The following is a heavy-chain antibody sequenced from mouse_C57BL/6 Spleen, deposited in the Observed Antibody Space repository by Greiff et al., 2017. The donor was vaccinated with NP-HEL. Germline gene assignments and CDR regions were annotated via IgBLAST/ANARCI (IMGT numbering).Heavy chain of an antibody. D-gene: IGHD1-1*01. V-gene: IGHV1-81*01. J-gene: IGHJ2*01. Sequence: QVQLQQSGAELARPGASVKLSCKASGYTFTSYGISWVKQRPGQGLEWIGEIYPRSGNTYYNEKFKGKATLTADKSSSTAYMELRSLTSEDSAVYFCARLDTTVVAEDYFDYWGQGTTLTVSS. CDR1: GYTFTSYG. CDR3: ARLDTTVVAEDYFDY. CDR2: IYPRSGNT.